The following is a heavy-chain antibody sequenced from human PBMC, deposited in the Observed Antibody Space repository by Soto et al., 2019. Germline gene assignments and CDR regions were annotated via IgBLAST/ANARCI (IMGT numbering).Heavy chain of an antibody. V-gene: IGHV1-3*01. Sequence: GASVKVSCKASGYTFTSYAMHWVRQAPGQRLEWMRWINAGNGHTKYPQKFQGRLTLTRDTSASTAYMELSSLRSEDTAIYYCTSGGVLRYFDPFAPSESIKYGMDVWGQGTTVTVSS. CDR3: TSGGVLRYFDPFAPSESIKYGMDV. CDR1: GYTFTSYA. CDR2: INAGNGHT. J-gene: IGHJ6*02. D-gene: IGHD3-9*01.